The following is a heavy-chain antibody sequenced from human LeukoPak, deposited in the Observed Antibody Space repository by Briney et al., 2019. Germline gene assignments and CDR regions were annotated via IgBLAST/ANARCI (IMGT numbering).Heavy chain of an antibody. CDR3: ARGVEGSSYYDSSGKGNALDI. Sequence: GGSLRLSCAASGFIFSSYSMNWVRQAPGKGLEWVSYINSNSKTIYYADAVKGRFTISRDNAKNSLYLQMDSLRDGDTAVYYCARGVEGSSYYDSSGKGNALDIWGQGTVVTASS. V-gene: IGHV3-48*02. CDR2: INSNSKTI. CDR1: GFIFSSYS. J-gene: IGHJ3*02. D-gene: IGHD3-22*01.